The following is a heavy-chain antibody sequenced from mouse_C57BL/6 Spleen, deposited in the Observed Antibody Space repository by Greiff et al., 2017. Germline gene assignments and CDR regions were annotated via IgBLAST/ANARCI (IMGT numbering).Heavy chain of an antibody. J-gene: IGHJ4*01. V-gene: IGHV5-6*01. CDR3: ARHELVDY. CDR1: GFTFSSYG. Sequence: EVQLVESGGDLVKPGGSLKLSCAASGFTFSSYGMSWVRQTPDKRLEWVATISSGGSYTYYPDSVKGRFTISRDNAKNTLYLQMSSLKSEDTAMYYCARHELVDYWGQGTSVTVSS. CDR2: ISSGGSYT.